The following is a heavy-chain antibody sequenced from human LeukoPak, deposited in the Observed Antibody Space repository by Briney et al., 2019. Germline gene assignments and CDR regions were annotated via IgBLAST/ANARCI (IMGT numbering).Heavy chain of an antibody. CDR1: GYIFTSYG. Sequence: GASVKVSCKASGYIFTSYGISWVRQAPGQGLEWMGWISAYNGNTNYAQKLQGRVTMTTDTSTSTAYMELRSLRSDDTAVYYSAREYCSSTSCYTVRPYYYYGMDVWGQGTTVTVSS. V-gene: IGHV1-18*01. J-gene: IGHJ6*02. CDR3: AREYCSSTSCYTVRPYYYYGMDV. D-gene: IGHD2-2*01. CDR2: ISAYNGNT.